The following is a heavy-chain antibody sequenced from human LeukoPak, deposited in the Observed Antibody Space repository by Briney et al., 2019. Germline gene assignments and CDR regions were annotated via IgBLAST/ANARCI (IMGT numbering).Heavy chain of an antibody. CDR2: IIPIFGTA. CDR1: GYTFTSYG. D-gene: IGHD2-2*01. J-gene: IGHJ3*02. CDR3: ARDSDIVVVPAAEMRAFDI. V-gene: IGHV1-69*13. Sequence: GASVKVSCKASGYTFTSYGISWVRQAPGQGLEWMGGIIPIFGTANYAQKFQGSVTITADESTSTAYMELSSLRSEDTAVYYCARDSDIVVVPAAEMRAFDIWGQGTMVTVSS.